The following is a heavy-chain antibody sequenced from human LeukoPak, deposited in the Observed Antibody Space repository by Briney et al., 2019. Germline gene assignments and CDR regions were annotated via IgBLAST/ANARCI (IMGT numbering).Heavy chain of an antibody. CDR3: ARGDLRRDGFNYPFDI. Sequence: SETLSLTCSVSGDSLSGYHWSWIRQSAGKGLEWIGRIYVSWNTNYNPSLKSRVTMAVDTSKNQFSLSLNSVTAADTAVYYCARGDLRRDGFNYPFDIWGQGTMVTVSS. J-gene: IGHJ3*02. CDR2: IYVSWNT. D-gene: IGHD5-24*01. V-gene: IGHV4-4*07. CDR1: GDSLSGYH.